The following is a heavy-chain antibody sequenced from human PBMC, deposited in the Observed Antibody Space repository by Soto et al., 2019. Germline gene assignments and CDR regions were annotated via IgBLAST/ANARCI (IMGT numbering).Heavy chain of an antibody. CDR1: GYTFTSYG. CDR2: ISAYNGNT. V-gene: IGHV1-18*01. J-gene: IGHJ4*02. D-gene: IGHD3-22*01. CDR3: ARDRLRGYDSSGFYS. Sequence: ASVKVSCKASGYTFTSYGISWVRQAPGQGLGWMGWISAYNGNTNYAQKFEDRVTMTTATSTNTVFLELRSLKSDDTAIYYCARDRLRGYDSSGFYSWGQGTMVTVSS.